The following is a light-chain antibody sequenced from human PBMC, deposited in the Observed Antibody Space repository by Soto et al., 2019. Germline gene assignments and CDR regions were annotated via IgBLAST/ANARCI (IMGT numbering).Light chain of an antibody. CDR3: LQNNKYPWT. CDR2: AAS. Sequence: DIQMTQSPSAMSASVGDRVVITCRASQGLNNYLAWFQHKPGKVPKRLIYAASSLQSGVPSRFSGSGSGTEFTLTIRSMQTEDFGNYYCLQNNKYPWTFGQGTKVDIK. CDR1: QGLNNY. V-gene: IGKV1-17*03. J-gene: IGKJ1*01.